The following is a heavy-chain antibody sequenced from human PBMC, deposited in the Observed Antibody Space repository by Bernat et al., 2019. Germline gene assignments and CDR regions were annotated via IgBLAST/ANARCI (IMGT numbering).Heavy chain of an antibody. CDR1: GFTFNSAW. J-gene: IGHJ4*02. Sequence: EVQLVESGGDLVKPGGSLRLSCSASGFTFNSAWMSWVRQAPGEGLEWVALIKSKGAGGSAHYAAPVEGGFSISRDDSKNTLYLQMSSVKTADTAVYYCSTDRPDVTSAFDYWGQGTLVTVSS. CDR3: STDRPDVTSAFDY. CDR2: IKSKGAGGSA. D-gene: IGHD6-6*01. V-gene: IGHV3-15*01.